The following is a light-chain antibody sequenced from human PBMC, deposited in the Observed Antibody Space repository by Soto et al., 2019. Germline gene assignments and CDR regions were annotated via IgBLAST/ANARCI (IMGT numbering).Light chain of an antibody. V-gene: IGLV2-14*01. J-gene: IGLJ1*01. CDR2: DVS. CDR1: SSDVVGYNY. CDR3: SSYTSSSTSRYV. Sequence: QSVLTQPASVSGSPGQSITISCTGTSSDVVGYNYVSWYQQHPGKAPKPMIYDVSNRPSGVSNRFSGSKSGNTASLTISGLQAEDEADYYCSSYTSSSTSRYVFGTGTKVTVL.